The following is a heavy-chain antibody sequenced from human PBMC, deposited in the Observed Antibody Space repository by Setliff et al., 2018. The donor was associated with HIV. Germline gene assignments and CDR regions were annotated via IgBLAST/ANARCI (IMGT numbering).Heavy chain of an antibody. CDR1: RFSFSSYG. D-gene: IGHD2-8*01. V-gene: IGHV3-30*12. CDR2: VSYDGSDK. CDR3: ARDRGCWV. J-gene: IGHJ6*04. Sequence: PGGSLRLSCSASRFSFSSYGMYWVRQAPGKGLQWVAVVSYDGSDKYYADSVKGRFTISRDNAKNSLYLQMNSLRVEDTAVYYCARDRGCWVWGKGTTVTVSS.